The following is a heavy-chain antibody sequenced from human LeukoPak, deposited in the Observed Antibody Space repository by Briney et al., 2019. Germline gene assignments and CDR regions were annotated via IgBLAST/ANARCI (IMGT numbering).Heavy chain of an antibody. J-gene: IGHJ4*02. CDR2: IKEDGSER. D-gene: IGHD6-19*01. CDR1: GFTFSSYA. Sequence: PGGSLRLSCAASGFTFSSYAMTWLRQAPGKGLEWGANIKEDGSERYYVDSVKGRFTITRDNAKISLYLQMNSLKGDDTAVYYCARDRGSHTSSGWNFYSDSWGQGTLVTVSS. V-gene: IGHV3-7*01. CDR3: ARDRGSHTSSGWNFYSDS.